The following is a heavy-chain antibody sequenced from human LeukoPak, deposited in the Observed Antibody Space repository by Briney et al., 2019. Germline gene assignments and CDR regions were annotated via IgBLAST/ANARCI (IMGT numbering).Heavy chain of an antibody. CDR3: ARSNYGGNSIAFTSIDY. J-gene: IGHJ4*02. D-gene: IGHD4-23*01. Sequence: KPSETLSLTCTVSGGSISSSSYYWSWIRQPPGKGLEWIGYIYYSGSTNYNPSLKSRVTISVDTSKNQFSLKLSSVTAADTAVYYCARSNYGGNSIAFTSIDYWGQGTLVTVSS. V-gene: IGHV4-61*01. CDR1: GGSISSSSYY. CDR2: IYYSGST.